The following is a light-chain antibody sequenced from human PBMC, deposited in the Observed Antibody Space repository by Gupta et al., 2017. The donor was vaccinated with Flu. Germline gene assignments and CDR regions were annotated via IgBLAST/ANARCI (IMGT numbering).Light chain of an antibody. CDR3: MQSTQYPRT. V-gene: IGKV2D-29*01. CDR1: QSLLHSGGKTH. CDR2: EVS. J-gene: IGKJ2*01. Sequence: DIVMTQTPLSLSVTPGQPASISCKSSQSLLHSGGKTHWCGYLQKPGQPAQLLIYEVSNRCSGVADRFSGGGAGTDFTIKISRVEAEDVGVYYCMQSTQYPRTFGQGTKLEIK.